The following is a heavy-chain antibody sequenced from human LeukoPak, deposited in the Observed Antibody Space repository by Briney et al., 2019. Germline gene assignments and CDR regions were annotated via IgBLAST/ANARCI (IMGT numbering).Heavy chain of an antibody. J-gene: IGHJ4*02. CDR2: ISGSGGTT. D-gene: IGHD6-19*01. Sequence: PRGSLRLSCAASGFIFSSYAMSWVRQAPGKGLTWVSGISGSGGTTYYADSVKGRFTISRDNSKNTLYLQMNSLRAEDTAVYYCAKDHEQWLTYFDYWGRGTLVTVSS. CDR1: GFIFSSYA. V-gene: IGHV3-23*01. CDR3: AKDHEQWLTYFDY.